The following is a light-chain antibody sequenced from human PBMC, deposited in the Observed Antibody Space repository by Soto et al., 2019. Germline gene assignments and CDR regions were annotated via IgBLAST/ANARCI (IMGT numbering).Light chain of an antibody. Sequence: DLQLTQSPSSVSASVGDRVTITCRASQDIGTWLACYQQKPGKAPKLLIYVASNLQSGVPSRFSGAGSGTDFNLTITSLQPEDFATYHCQQADSFPFTFGPGTKVDFK. V-gene: IGKV1-12*01. CDR3: QQADSFPFT. J-gene: IGKJ3*01. CDR2: VAS. CDR1: QDIGTW.